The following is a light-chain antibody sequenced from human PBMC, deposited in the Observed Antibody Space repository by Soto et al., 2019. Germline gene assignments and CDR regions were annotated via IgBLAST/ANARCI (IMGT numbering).Light chain of an antibody. CDR1: QSVGSNS. CDR2: GAS. Sequence: EIVLTQSPGTLSLSPGERATLSCRASQSVGSNSLAWYHQKPGQAPRLLIYGASSRATGIPDRFSGGGSETDFTLTISRLEPEDFAVYYCQQYGSSPFTFGPGTKVDIK. V-gene: IGKV3-20*01. J-gene: IGKJ3*01. CDR3: QQYGSSPFT.